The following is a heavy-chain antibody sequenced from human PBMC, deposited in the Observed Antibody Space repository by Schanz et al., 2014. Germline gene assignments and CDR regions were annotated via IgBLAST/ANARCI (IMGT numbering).Heavy chain of an antibody. CDR1: GFTFSNHA. V-gene: IGHV3-66*01. CDR3: ARGTDTAMEHRPFDY. D-gene: IGHD5-18*01. CDR2: IYTDGST. J-gene: IGHJ4*02. Sequence: EVHLLESGGGLVQPGGSLRLSCAASGFTFSNHALSWVRQAPGKGLEWVSIIYTDGSTYYADSVRDRFTISRDNSKNMLYLQINSLRAEDTAVYYCARGTDTAMEHRPFDYWGQGTLVTVSS.